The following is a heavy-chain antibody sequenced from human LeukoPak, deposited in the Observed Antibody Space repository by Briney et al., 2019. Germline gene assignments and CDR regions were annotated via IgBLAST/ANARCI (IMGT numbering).Heavy chain of an antibody. J-gene: IGHJ4*02. CDR2: ISYDGSNK. CDR1: GFTFSSYA. CDR3: AKHGYEQWLVRFSPIDY. D-gene: IGHD6-19*01. Sequence: PGGSLRLSCAASGFTFSSYAMHWVRQAPGKGLEWVAVISYDGSNKYYADSVKGRFTISRDNSKNTLYLQMNSLRAEDTAVYYCAKHGYEQWLVRFSPIDYWGQGTLVTVSS. V-gene: IGHV3-30*04.